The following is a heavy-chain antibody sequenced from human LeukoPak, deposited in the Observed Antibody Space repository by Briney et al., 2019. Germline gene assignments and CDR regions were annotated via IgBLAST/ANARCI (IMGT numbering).Heavy chain of an antibody. J-gene: IGHJ6*04. V-gene: IGHV3-23*01. CDR2: IGGSGGST. CDR1: GFTFSSYG. D-gene: IGHD3-10*02. Sequence: GGSLRLSCAASGFTFSSYGMSWVRQAPGKGLEWVSSIGGSGGSTYYADSVKGRLTISRDNSKNTLYLQMNSLRAEDTAVYYCAELGITMIGGVWGKGTTVTISS. CDR3: AELGITMIGGV.